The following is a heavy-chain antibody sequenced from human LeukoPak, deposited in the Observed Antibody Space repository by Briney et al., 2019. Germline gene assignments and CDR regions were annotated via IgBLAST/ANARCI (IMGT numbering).Heavy chain of an antibody. Sequence: GGSLRLSCAASGFTSRSFAMHWVRQAPDKGLEWVAVISYDGNNKYYADSVKGRFTISRDNSKNTLYLQMNSLRAEDTAVYYCARAMIQSGLDFDYWGQGTLVTVSS. D-gene: IGHD3/OR15-3a*01. V-gene: IGHV3-30-3*01. J-gene: IGHJ4*02. CDR2: ISYDGNNK. CDR3: ARAMIQSGLDFDY. CDR1: GFTSRSFA.